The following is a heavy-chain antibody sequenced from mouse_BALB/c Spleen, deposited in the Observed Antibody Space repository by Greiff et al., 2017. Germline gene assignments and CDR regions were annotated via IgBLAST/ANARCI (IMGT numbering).Heavy chain of an antibody. CDR3: ARRDGNYEVFDY. V-gene: IGHV1-67*01. D-gene: IGHD2-1*01. CDR2: ISTYYGNT. J-gene: IGHJ2*01. CDR1: SYTFTDYA. Sequence: QVQLQQSGPELVRPGVSVKISCKGSSYTFTDYAMHWVKQSHAKSLEWIGVISTYYGNTNYNQKFKGKATMTADKSSSTAYMQLSSLTSEDSAVYFCARRDGNYEVFDYWGQGTTLTVSS.